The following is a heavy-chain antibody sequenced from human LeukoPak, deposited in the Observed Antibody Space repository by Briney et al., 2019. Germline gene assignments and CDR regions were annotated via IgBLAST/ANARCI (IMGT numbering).Heavy chain of an antibody. D-gene: IGHD4-23*01. CDR1: GFTFSSYE. CDR3: ARDYGGSSPFDY. V-gene: IGHV3-48*03. J-gene: IGHJ4*02. CDR2: MSSSGSTI. Sequence: GGSLRLSCAASGFTFSSYEMNWVRQAPGKGLEWVSYMSSSGSTIYYADSVKGRFTISRDNAKNSLYLHMNSLRAEDTAVYYCARDYGGSSPFDYWGQGTLVTVSS.